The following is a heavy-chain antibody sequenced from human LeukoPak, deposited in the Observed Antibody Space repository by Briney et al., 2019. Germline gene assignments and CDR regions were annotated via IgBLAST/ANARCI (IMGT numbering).Heavy chain of an antibody. CDR3: ATGSFGIVVVPAAIGYYGMDV. CDR2: MNPNSGNT. V-gene: IGHV1-8*03. CDR1: GYTFTSYD. J-gene: IGHJ6*02. D-gene: IGHD2-2*02. Sequence: ASVKVSCKASGYTFTSYDINWVRQATGQGLEWMGWMNPNSGNTGYAQKFQGRVTITRNTSISTAYMELSSLRSEDTAVYYCATGSFGIVVVPAAIGYYGMDVWGQGTTVTVSS.